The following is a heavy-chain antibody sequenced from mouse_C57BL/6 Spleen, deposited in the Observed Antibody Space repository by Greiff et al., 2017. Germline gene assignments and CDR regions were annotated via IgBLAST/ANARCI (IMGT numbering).Heavy chain of an antibody. CDR1: GFSFNTYA. D-gene: IGHD2-4*01. CDR3: VRQEDYDVSYWYFDV. CDR2: IRSKSNNYAT. V-gene: IGHV10-1*01. Sequence: EVQLVESGGGLVQPKGSLKLSCAASGFSFNTYAMNWVRQAPGKGLEWVARIRSKSNNYATYYADSVKDRFTISRDDSESMLYLQMNNLKTEDTAMYYCVRQEDYDVSYWYFDVWGTGTTVTVSS. J-gene: IGHJ1*03.